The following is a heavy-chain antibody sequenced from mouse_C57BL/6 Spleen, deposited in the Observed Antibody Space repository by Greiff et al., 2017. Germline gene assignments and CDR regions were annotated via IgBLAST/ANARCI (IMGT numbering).Heavy chain of an antibody. CDR2: ISSGSSTI. J-gene: IGHJ2*01. CDR1: GFTFSDYG. Sequence: EVKLEESGGGLVKPGGSLKLSCAASGFTFSDYGMHWVRQAPEKGLEWVAYISSGSSTIYDSETVKGRFTISRDNAKDTRYLQMTSLRSEDTAMYYCARPRTSSYFDYWCQGTTLTVSS. V-gene: IGHV5-17*01. CDR3: ARPRTSSYFDY.